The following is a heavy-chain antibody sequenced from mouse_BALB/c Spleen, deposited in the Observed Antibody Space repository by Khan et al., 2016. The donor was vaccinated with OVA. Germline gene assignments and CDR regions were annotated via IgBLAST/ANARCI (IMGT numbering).Heavy chain of an antibody. CDR2: ISPGSGDT. V-gene: IGHV1-77*01. D-gene: IGHD1-2*01. CDR3: ARRNYFGYTFAY. J-gene: IGHJ3*01. CDR1: GYTFTDYY. Sequence: QVQLQQSGAELARPGASVKLSCTASGYTFTDYYINWVKQRTGQGLEWIGEISPGSGDTYYTERFMGKATLTADTSSSTAYMQLSSLTSEASAVYVCARRNYFGYTFAYWGQGTLVTVSA.